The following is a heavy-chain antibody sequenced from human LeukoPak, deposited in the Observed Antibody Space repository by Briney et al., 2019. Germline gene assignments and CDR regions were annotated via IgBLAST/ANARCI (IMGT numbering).Heavy chain of an antibody. Sequence: PGGSLRLSCAASGFTFSSYGMHWVRQAPGKGLEWVAVTSYDGSNKYYADSVKGRFTISRDNSKNTLYLQMNSLRAEDTAVYYCAKPEGGYNDILTGYCFDYWGQGTLVTVSS. CDR3: AKPEGGYNDILTGYCFDY. J-gene: IGHJ4*02. CDR1: GFTFSSYG. CDR2: TSYDGSNK. D-gene: IGHD3-9*01. V-gene: IGHV3-30*18.